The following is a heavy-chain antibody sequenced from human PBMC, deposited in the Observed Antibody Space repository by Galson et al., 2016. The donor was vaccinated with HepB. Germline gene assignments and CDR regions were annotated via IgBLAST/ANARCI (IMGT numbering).Heavy chain of an antibody. Sequence: YWNWVRQSAGRGLEWIGRVYTSGIRNYNPSFESRVTIDLDTSKNPFFLNVKSVTASDTAVHYCARSYDIFRPMDVWGEGTTVTVSS. CDR1: Y. V-gene: IGHV4-61*02. CDR2: VYTSGIR. J-gene: IGHJ6*04. D-gene: IGHD3-9*01. CDR3: ARSYDIFRPMDV.